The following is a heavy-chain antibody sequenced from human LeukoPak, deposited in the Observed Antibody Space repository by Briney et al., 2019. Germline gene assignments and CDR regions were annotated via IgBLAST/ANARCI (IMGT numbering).Heavy chain of an antibody. CDR1: GYTFTGYY. CDR3: ARGGILTGYYTFDY. D-gene: IGHD3-9*01. Sequence: ASVKVSSKASGYTFTGYYMHWVRQAPVQGLEWMGWNNPNSGGTNYAQKFQGRVTMTRDTSISTAYMELSRLRSDDTAVYYCARGGILTGYYTFDYWGQGTLVTVSS. CDR2: NNPNSGGT. V-gene: IGHV1-2*02. J-gene: IGHJ4*02.